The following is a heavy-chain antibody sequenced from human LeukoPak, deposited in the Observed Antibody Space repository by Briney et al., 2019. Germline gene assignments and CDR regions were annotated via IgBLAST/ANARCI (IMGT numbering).Heavy chain of an antibody. CDR2: ISTTGNTI. J-gene: IGHJ3*02. Sequence: GGSLRLSCAASGFMFSDYHMTWIRQAPGKGLEWISYISTTGNTIFYADSVKGRFTVSRDENSLFLQLNSLRVEDTAVYYCARVTYSSSSISVDGFDIWGQGTMVTVSS. CDR3: ARVTYSSSSISVDGFDI. CDR1: GFMFSDYH. V-gene: IGHV3-11*04. D-gene: IGHD6-6*01.